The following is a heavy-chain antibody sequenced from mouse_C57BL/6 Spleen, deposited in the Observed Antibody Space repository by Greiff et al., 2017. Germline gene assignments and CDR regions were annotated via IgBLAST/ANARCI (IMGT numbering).Heavy chain of an antibody. CDR1: GFSLTSYG. V-gene: IGHV2-2*01. CDR2: IWSGGST. CDR3: ARKGYYYAMDY. J-gene: IGHJ4*01. Sequence: VKLMESGPGLVQPSQSLSITCTVSGFSLTSYGVHWVRQSPGKGLEWLGVIWSGGSTDYSAAFISRLSISKDNSKSQVFFKMNSLQADDTAIYYCARKGYYYAMDYWGQGTSVTVSS.